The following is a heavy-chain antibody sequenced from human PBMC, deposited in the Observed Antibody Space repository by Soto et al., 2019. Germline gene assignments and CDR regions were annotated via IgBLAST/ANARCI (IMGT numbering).Heavy chain of an antibody. D-gene: IGHD5-12*01. CDR1: CGSISSSSYY. Sequence: LETLSLTCTVSCGSISSSSYYWGWIRQPPGKGLEWIGSIYYSGSTYYNPSLKSRVTISVDTSKNQFSLKLSSVTAADTAVYYCARGEMATKLIDYWGQGTLVTVSS. CDR3: ARGEMATKLIDY. V-gene: IGHV4-39*01. J-gene: IGHJ4*02. CDR2: IYYSGST.